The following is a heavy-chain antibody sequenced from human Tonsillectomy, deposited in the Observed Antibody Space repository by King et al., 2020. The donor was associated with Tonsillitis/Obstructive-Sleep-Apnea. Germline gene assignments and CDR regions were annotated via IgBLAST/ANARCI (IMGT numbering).Heavy chain of an antibody. CDR1: GGTFSSYA. D-gene: IGHD2-2*01. V-gene: IGHV1-69*10. CDR3: ARGLSRDIVVVPAAEAFDI. J-gene: IGHJ3*02. CDR2: IIPILSIA. Sequence: QLVQSGAEVKKPGSSVKVSSKASGGTFSSYAISWVRQAPGQGLEWMGGIIPILSIANYAQKFQGRVTITADKSTSTAYMDLSSLRSEDTAVYYCARGLSRDIVVVPAAEAFDIWGQGTMVTVSS.